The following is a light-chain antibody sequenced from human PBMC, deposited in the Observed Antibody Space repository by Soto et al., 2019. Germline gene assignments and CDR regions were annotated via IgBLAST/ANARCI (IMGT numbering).Light chain of an antibody. CDR2: AAS. CDR3: HQYGSSPWT. J-gene: IGKJ1*01. Sequence: NVLTPSPGTLSLSAGERATLSCRASQTVTSSHLAWYQQRPGQAPRLLIYAASSRATGIPDRFGGSGSGRDFTRTISRLEPEDFAVYYCHQYGSSPWTFGQGTKVEIK. CDR1: QTVTSSH. V-gene: IGKV3-20*01.